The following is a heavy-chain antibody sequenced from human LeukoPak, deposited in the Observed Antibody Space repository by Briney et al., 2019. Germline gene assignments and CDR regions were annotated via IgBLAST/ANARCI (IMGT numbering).Heavy chain of an antibody. V-gene: IGHV3-23*01. Sequence: GGSLRLSCAASGFTFSSYAIIWVRQAPGKGLEWVSAISGSGVSTYYADSVQGRFTISRDNSKDTLYLQMNSLRAEDTAVYYCAISGGYWAWAHWGQGTLVTVSS. J-gene: IGHJ4*02. CDR1: GFTFSSYA. D-gene: IGHD1-26*01. CDR2: ISGSGVST. CDR3: AISGGYWAWAH.